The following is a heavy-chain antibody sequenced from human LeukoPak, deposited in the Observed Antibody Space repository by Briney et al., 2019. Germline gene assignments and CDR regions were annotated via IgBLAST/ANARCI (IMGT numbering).Heavy chain of an antibody. CDR2: ISYSGST. Sequence: PSETLSLTCTASGGSISSYYWSWIRQPPGKGLEWIGYISYSGSTNFNPSIKSRVTISVDTSKNQFSLKPSSVPAADTAVYYCAREGTAGTNLNWFDPWGQGTLVTVSS. J-gene: IGHJ5*02. V-gene: IGHV4-59*01. CDR1: GGSISSYY. D-gene: IGHD1-1*01. CDR3: AREGTAGTNLNWFDP.